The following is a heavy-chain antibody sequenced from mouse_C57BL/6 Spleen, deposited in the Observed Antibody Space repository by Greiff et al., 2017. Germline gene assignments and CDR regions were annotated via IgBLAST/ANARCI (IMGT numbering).Heavy chain of an antibody. D-gene: IGHD3-1*01. Sequence: QVQLQQSGAELVRPGTSVKMSCKASGYTFTNYWIGWAKQRPGHGLEWIGDIYPGGGYTNYNEKFKDKATLTADKSSSTAYMQLISLACEDSAVYYWARARGGDGAFAHWGQGTLVTVSA. CDR1: GYTFTNYW. CDR3: ARARGGDGAFAH. CDR2: IYPGGGYT. V-gene: IGHV1-63*01. J-gene: IGHJ3*01.